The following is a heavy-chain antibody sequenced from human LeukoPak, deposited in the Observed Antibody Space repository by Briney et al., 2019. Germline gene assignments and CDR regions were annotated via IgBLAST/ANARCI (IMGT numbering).Heavy chain of an antibody. Sequence: GGSLRLSCAASGFTFSSYWMSWVRQAPGKGREWVANIKQDGSEKYYVDSVKGRFTISRDNAKNALFLQMNSLRAEDTALYYCARNYPGFDYWGQGTLVTVSS. D-gene: IGHD1-7*01. CDR2: IKQDGSEK. CDR3: ARNYPGFDY. V-gene: IGHV3-7*03. J-gene: IGHJ4*02. CDR1: GFTFSSYW.